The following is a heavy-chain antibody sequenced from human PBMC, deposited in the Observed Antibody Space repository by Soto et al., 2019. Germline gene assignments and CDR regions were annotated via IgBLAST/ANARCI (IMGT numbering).Heavy chain of an antibody. CDR1: GGSISSGGYY. D-gene: IGHD3-22*01. CDR3: ARDYYDSSGYYYFDP. J-gene: IGHJ5*02. V-gene: IGHV4-31*03. Sequence: SETLSLTCTVSGGSISSGGYYWSWIRQHPGKGLEWIGYIYYSGSTYYNPSLKSRVTISVDTSKNQFSLKLSSVTAADTAVYYCARDYYDSSGYYYFDPWGQGTLVTAPQ. CDR2: IYYSGST.